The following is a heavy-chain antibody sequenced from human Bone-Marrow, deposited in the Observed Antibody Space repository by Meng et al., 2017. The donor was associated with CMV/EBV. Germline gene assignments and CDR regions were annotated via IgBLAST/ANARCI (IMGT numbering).Heavy chain of an antibody. CDR2: IIPILGIA. Sequence: SVKVSCKASGYTFTSYTISWVRQAPGQGLEWMGRIIPILGIANYAQKFQGRVTITADKSTSTAYMELSSLRSEDTAVYYCARWDYNYYYGMDVWGQGTTVTVSS. J-gene: IGHJ6*02. D-gene: IGHD1-26*01. CDR1: GYTFTSYT. V-gene: IGHV1-69*02. CDR3: ARWDYNYYYGMDV.